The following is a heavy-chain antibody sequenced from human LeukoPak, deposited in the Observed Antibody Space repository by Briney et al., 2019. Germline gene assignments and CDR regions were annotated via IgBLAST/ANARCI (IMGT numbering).Heavy chain of an antibody. Sequence: GGSLRLSCAASGFSFSTYNMNWVRQAPGKGLEWVSSISSRTTYLDYSDSVKGRFTISRDNDNNSLYLQMNSLRAEDTAVYYCARGIAASGGFDPWGQGTLVTVSS. CDR1: GFSFSTYN. CDR3: ARGIAASGGFDP. V-gene: IGHV3-21*01. CDR2: ISSRTTYL. J-gene: IGHJ5*02. D-gene: IGHD6-13*01.